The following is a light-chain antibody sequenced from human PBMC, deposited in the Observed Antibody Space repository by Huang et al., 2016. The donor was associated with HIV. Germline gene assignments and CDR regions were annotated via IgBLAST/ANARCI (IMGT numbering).Light chain of an antibody. CDR1: QSISSY. CDR2: DAS. J-gene: IGKJ2*01. V-gene: IGKV1-39*01. Sequence: DIQMTQSPSSLSASVGDRVTITCRASQSISSYLNWYQQKPGKAPKALIYDASNLQMGVPSRFSGSGSGTDFTLTISSLQPEDFAIYYCQQSYSIPYTFGQGTKLEIK. CDR3: QQSYSIPYT.